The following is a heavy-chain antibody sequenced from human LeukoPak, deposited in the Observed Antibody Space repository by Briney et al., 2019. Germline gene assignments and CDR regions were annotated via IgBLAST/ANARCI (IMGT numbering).Heavy chain of an antibody. J-gene: IGHJ4*02. D-gene: IGHD3-10*01. CDR2: IYYSGST. V-gene: IGHV4-59*12. CDR3: ARVYYYGSGARYYFDY. CDR1: GGSISSYY. Sequence: SETLSLTCTVSGGSISSYYWSWIRQPPGKGLEWIGYIYYSGSTNYNPSLKSRVTISVDTSKNQFSLKLSSVTAADTAVYYCARVYYYGSGARYYFDYWGQGTLVTVSS.